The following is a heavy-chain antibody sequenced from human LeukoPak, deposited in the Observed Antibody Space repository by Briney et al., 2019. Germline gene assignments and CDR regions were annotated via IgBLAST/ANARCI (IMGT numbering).Heavy chain of an antibody. CDR2: INPSGGTT. D-gene: IGHD1-26*01. J-gene: IGHJ4*02. V-gene: IGHV1-46*01. CDR1: GYTFSTYY. Sequence: ASVKVSFKASGYTFSTYYMHWVRQAPGQGLEWVGVINPSGGTTTYSQKFQGRVTMTRDTSTSTVYMELSSLSIEDTAVYYCSRDLGGSYNDYWGQGTMVTVSS. CDR3: SRDLGGSYNDY.